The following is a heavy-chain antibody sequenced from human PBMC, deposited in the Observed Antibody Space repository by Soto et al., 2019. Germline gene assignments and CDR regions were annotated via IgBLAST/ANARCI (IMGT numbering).Heavy chain of an antibody. Sequence: PSETLSLTCTVSGGSISSYYWSWIRQPPGKGLEWIGYIYYSGSTNYNPALKSRVTISVDTSKNQFSLKLSSVTAADTAVYYCARDGYYYDSSSYYRALDYWGQGTLVTVSS. J-gene: IGHJ4*02. V-gene: IGHV4-59*01. CDR1: GGSISSYY. D-gene: IGHD3-22*01. CDR3: ARDGYYYDSSSYYRALDY. CDR2: IYYSGST.